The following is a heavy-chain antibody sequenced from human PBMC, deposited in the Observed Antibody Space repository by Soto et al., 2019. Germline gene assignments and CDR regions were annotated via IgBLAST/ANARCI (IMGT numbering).Heavy chain of an antibody. CDR3: ARDLHDYGDPREYYYYYYGMDV. CDR1: GFTFSSYA. V-gene: IGHV3-30-3*01. CDR2: ISYDGSNK. J-gene: IGHJ6*02. Sequence: GGSLRLSCAASGFTFSSYAMHWVRQAPGKGLEWVAVISYDGSNKYYADSVKGRFTISRDNSKNTLYLQMNSLRAEDTAVYYCARDLHDYGDPREYYYYYYGMDVWGQGTTVTVSS. D-gene: IGHD4-17*01.